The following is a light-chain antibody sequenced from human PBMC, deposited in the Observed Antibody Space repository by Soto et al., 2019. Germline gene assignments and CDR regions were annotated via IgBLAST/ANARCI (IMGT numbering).Light chain of an antibody. V-gene: IGKV3-11*01. J-gene: IGKJ4*01. Sequence: EILLTQSPATLSLSPGERATLSCRASQNVRNDLVWYLQKPGQAPRLLIYSASNRATGTPARFSGSGSGTDFTLTISSLEPEDFAVYYCQQRTNCPPTFGGGTKVEFK. CDR2: SAS. CDR3: QQRTNCPPT. CDR1: QNVRND.